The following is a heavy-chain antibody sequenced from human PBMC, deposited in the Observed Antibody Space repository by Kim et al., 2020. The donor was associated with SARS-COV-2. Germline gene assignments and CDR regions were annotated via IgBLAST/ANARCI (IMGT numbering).Heavy chain of an antibody. CDR1: GNTFSTYG. Sequence: ASVKVSCKASGNTFSTYGISWVRQAPGQGLEWMGWIIAYNGNTNYAQNLQGRVIMTTDTSTSTAYMELRSLKSDDTAVYFCASEGGSYGMDVWGQGTTVTVSS. CDR3: ASEGGSYGMDV. CDR2: IIAYNGNT. D-gene: IGHD1-26*01. J-gene: IGHJ6*02. V-gene: IGHV1-18*01.